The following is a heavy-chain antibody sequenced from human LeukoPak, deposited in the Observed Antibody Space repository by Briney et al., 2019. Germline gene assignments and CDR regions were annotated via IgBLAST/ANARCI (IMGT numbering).Heavy chain of an antibody. CDR3: ARDYYDSSGYYHFDY. CDR2: INHSGST. V-gene: IGHV4-34*01. D-gene: IGHD3-22*01. CDR1: GGSFSGYY. J-gene: IGHJ4*02. Sequence: PSETLSLTCAVYGGSFSGYYWSWIRQPPGKGLEWIGEINHSGSTNYNPSLKSRVTISVDTSKNQFSLKLSSVTAADTAVYYCARDYYDSSGYYHFDYWGQGTLVTVSS.